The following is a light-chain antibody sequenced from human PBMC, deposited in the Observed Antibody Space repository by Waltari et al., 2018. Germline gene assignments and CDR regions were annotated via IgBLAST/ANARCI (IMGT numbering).Light chain of an antibody. CDR2: FNIDGRH. CDR3: QTWVTGTGV. CDR1: SGHSSYG. Sequence: QLVLTQSPPASASLGTSVNLTCTLSSGHSSYGIAWHQQQPERGPRFLMKFNIDGRHRKGDRIPQRFSCSTSGADRHLTISSMKSEDEADYYCQTWVTGTGVFGGGTKLTFL. V-gene: IGLV4-69*01. J-gene: IGLJ3*02.